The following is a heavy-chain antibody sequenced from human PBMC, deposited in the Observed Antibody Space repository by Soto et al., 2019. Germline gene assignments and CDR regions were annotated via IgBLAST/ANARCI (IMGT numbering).Heavy chain of an antibody. D-gene: IGHD2-15*01. J-gene: IGHJ5*02. CDR3: ARVTGYCSGGSCYSAWFDP. CDR2: IIPIFGTA. CDR1: GGTFSSYA. V-gene: IGHV1-69*01. Sequence: QVQLVQSGAEVKKPGSSVKVSCKASGGTFSSYAISWVRQAPGQGLEWMGGIIPIFGTANYAQKFQGRVTITADESTSPAYMELSSLRSDYTVVYYCARVTGYCSGGSCYSAWFDPWGQGTLVTVSS.